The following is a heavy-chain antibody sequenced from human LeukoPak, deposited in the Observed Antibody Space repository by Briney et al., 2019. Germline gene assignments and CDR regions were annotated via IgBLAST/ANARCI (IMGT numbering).Heavy chain of an antibody. V-gene: IGHV3-30-3*01. CDR1: GVIFNNFA. J-gene: IGHJ4*02. CDR2: ISYDRSNK. Sequence: GGSLRLSCAASGVIFNNFAFHWVRQAPGKGLEWVAAISYDRSNKYYADSVRGRLTISRDNSKNTLYLQMNSLRAEDTAVYYCARAGRADGDYHYFEYWGQGTLVTVSS. D-gene: IGHD4-17*01. CDR3: ARAGRADGDYHYFEY.